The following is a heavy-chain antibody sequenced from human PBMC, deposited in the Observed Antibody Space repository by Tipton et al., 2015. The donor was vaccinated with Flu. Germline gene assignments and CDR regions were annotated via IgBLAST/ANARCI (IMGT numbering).Heavy chain of an antibody. CDR2: ISGSGAST. CDR3: AKDRGDGPAAINY. Sequence: AVSGFIFNNYAISWVRQAPGKGLEWVSGISGSGASTYYADSVKGRFTISRDNSKNTLYLQMNSLRAEDTAVYFCAKDRGDGPAAINYWGQGTLVTVSS. D-gene: IGHD2-2*01. J-gene: IGHJ4*02. V-gene: IGHV3-23*01. CDR1: GFIFNNYA.